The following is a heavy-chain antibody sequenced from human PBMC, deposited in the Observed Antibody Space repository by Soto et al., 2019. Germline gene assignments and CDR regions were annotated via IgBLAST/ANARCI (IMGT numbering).Heavy chain of an antibody. CDR3: AREGDYYDSSGFQRDYHYYGMDV. Sequence: QVQLVQSGAEVKKPGSSVKVSCQASGGSFSDYAISWVRQAPGQGLEWMGGIIPMLGIADNAQKFQGRVIITADEYTSTVYMELSSLRSEETAVYYCAREGDYYDSSGFQRDYHYYGMDVWGQGTKVTGAS. J-gene: IGHJ6*02. CDR1: GGSFSDYA. D-gene: IGHD3-22*01. V-gene: IGHV1-69*01. CDR2: IIPMLGIA.